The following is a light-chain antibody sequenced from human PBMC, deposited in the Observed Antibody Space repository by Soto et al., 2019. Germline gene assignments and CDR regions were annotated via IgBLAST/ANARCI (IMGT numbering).Light chain of an antibody. CDR2: DNA. CDR3: ATWDSGLSSVV. J-gene: IGLJ2*01. CDR1: SSNIGKNF. Sequence: QSVLTQPPSVSAAPGQTVTISCSGSSSNIGKNFVAWYQQVPGTAPKLLISDNARRPSGIPGRFSGSKSGTSATLAITGLLTGDEADYYCATWDSGLSSVVFGGGTKLTVL. V-gene: IGLV1-51*01.